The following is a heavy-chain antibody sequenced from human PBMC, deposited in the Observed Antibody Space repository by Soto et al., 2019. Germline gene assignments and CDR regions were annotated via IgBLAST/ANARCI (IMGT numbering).Heavy chain of an antibody. Sequence: SVKVSCKASGGTFSSYAISWVRQAPGQGLEWMGGIIPIFGTANYAQKFQGRVTITRDTSASTAYMELSSLRSEDTAVYYCARSIVVVTALDYWGQGTLVTVS. D-gene: IGHD2-21*02. CDR3: ARSIVVVTALDY. CDR1: GGTFSSYA. V-gene: IGHV1-69*05. CDR2: IIPIFGTA. J-gene: IGHJ4*02.